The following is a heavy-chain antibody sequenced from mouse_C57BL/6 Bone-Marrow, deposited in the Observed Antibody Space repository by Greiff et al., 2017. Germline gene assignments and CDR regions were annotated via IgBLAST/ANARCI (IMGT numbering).Heavy chain of an antibody. V-gene: IGHV14-3*01. CDR2: IDPANGNT. Sequence: VQLQQSVAELVRPGASVKLSCTASGFNINNTYMHWVKQRPEQGLEWIGGIDPANGNTKYNPKFQGKATITADTSSNTAYLQLSSLTSEDTAIYYCARAHFYAGYYGYCDYGGQGTTLTVSS. D-gene: IGHD2-3*01. J-gene: IGHJ2*01. CDR1: GFNINNTY. CDR3: ARAHFYAGYYGYCDY.